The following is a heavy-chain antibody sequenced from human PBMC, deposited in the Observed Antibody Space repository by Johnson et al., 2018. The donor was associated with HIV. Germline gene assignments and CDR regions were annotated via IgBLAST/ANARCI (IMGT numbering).Heavy chain of an antibody. V-gene: IGHV3-11*04. CDR2: ISSSGSTI. Sequence: QVQLVESGGGLVKPGGSLRLSCAASGFTFSDYYMSWIRQAPGKGLEWVSYISSSGSTIYYADSVKGRFTISRDNAKNSLYLQMNSLRAEDTAGYYCAKDDDWFGEFVDAFDIWGQGTMVTVSS. CDR1: GFTFSDYY. D-gene: IGHD3-10*01. J-gene: IGHJ3*02. CDR3: AKDDDWFGEFVDAFDI.